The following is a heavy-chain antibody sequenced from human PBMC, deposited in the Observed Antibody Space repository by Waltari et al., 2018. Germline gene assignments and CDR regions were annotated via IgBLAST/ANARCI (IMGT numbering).Heavy chain of an antibody. J-gene: IGHJ4*02. D-gene: IGHD6-13*01. CDR1: GFTFSSYA. V-gene: IGHV3-33*08. Sequence: VQLLESGGGLVQPGGSLRLSCAASGFTFSSYAMSWVRQAPGKGLEWVAVLWSDGNNKYYADSVKGRFTISRDSSKNTLYLQMNSLRAEDTAVYYCARDRRIAASEVCDYWGQGALVTVSS. CDR3: ARDRRIAASEVCDY. CDR2: LWSDGNNK.